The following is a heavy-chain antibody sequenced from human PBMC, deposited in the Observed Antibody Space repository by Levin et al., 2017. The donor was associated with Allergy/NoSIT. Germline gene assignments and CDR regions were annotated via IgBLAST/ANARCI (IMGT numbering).Heavy chain of an antibody. CDR2: IGSRSSYT. CDR1: GFTFTDFY. V-gene: IGHV3-11*03. CDR3: ARSYGSGSYFLS. D-gene: IGHD3-10*01. J-gene: IGHJ4*02. Sequence: GESLKISCAASGFTFTDFYIHWIRQAPGKGLEWVSYIGSRSSYTGYADSVRGRFTISRDNAENSVFLQMNSLRGEDTAVYYCARSYGSGSYFLSWGQGTLVTVSS.